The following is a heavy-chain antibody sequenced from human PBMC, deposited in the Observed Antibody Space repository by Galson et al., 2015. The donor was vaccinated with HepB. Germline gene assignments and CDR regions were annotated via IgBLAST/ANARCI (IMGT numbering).Heavy chain of an antibody. Sequence: SVKVSCKASGYTFTGYYMHWVRQAPGQGLEWMGWINPNSGGTNYAQKFQGRVTMTRDTSISTAYMELSRLRSDDTAVYYCARDQWLVRGSSDYWGQGTLVTVSS. CDR3: ARDQWLVRGSSDY. CDR2: INPNSGGT. D-gene: IGHD6-19*01. V-gene: IGHV1-2*02. J-gene: IGHJ4*02. CDR1: GYTFTGYY.